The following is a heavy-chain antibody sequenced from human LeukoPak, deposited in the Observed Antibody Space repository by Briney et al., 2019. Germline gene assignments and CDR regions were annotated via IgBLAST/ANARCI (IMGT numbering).Heavy chain of an antibody. J-gene: IGHJ4*02. Sequence: VASVKVSCKASGGTFSSYAISWVRQAPGQGLEWMGGIIPIFGTANYAQKFQGRVTITADESTSTAYMELSSLRSEDTAVYYCARERDYYDSSGYYIDYWGQGTLVTVSS. V-gene: IGHV1-69*13. CDR3: ARERDYYDSSGYYIDY. CDR2: IIPIFGTA. D-gene: IGHD3-22*01. CDR1: GGTFSSYA.